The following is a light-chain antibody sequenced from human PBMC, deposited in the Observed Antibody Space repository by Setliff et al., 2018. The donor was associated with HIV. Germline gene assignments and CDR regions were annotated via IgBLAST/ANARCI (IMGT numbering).Light chain of an antibody. Sequence: QSVLTPPASVSGSPGQSITISCSGTSSDIAAYNLVSWYQQHPGKAPKLMISDVSSRPSGVSNRFSGSKSGSTASLTISGLQPEDEADYYCSSFTISTTGVFGGGTKVTV. CDR2: DVS. V-gene: IGLV2-14*03. CDR1: SSDIAAYNL. CDR3: SSFTISTTGV. J-gene: IGLJ3*02.